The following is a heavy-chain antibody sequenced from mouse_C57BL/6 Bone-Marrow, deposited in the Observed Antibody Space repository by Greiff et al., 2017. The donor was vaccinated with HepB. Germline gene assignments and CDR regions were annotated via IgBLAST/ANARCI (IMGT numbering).Heavy chain of an antibody. CDR3: ANYYGSSYVKWYFDV. CDR2: INPSSGYT. V-gene: IGHV1-7*01. Sequence: VQLQQSGAELAKPGASVKLSCKASGYTFTSYWMHWVKQRPGQGLEWIGYINPSSGYTKYNQKFKDKATLTADKSSSTAYMQLSSLTYEDSTVYYCANYYGSSYVKWYFDVWGTGTTVTVSS. CDR1: GYTFTSYW. J-gene: IGHJ1*03. D-gene: IGHD1-1*01.